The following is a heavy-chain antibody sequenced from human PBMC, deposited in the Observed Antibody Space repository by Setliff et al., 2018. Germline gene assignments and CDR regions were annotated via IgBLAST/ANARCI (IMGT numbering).Heavy chain of an antibody. V-gene: IGHV3-23*01. CDR3: FGAGTCSY. CDR1: GFIFSDYS. D-gene: IGHD3-10*01. J-gene: IGHJ4*02. Sequence: GGSLRLSCATSGFIFSDYSMDWVRQAPGQGLEWVSSIIGSGISTYYADSVQGRFTISRDNHKNTLYLQMNNLRTEDTAVYYCFGAGTCSYWGQGTLVTVSS. CDR2: IIGSGIST.